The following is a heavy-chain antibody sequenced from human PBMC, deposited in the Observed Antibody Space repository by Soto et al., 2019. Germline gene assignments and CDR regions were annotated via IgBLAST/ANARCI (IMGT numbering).Heavy chain of an antibody. Sequence: QVKLVESGGGVVQPGRSLRVSCAASGFTFSSYAMHWVRQAPGKGLEWVAVISYDGRNPNYADSVKGRFTISRDNSKSTVSLQMSSLRPEDTAVYYCASGRVLIVNAIDAFDIWGQGTMVTVSS. V-gene: IGHV3-30*04. CDR2: ISYDGRNP. CDR3: ASGRVLIVNAIDAFDI. CDR1: GFTFSSYA. D-gene: IGHD2-21*01. J-gene: IGHJ3*02.